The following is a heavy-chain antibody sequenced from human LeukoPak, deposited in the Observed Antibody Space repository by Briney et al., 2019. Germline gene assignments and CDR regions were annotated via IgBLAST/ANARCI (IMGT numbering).Heavy chain of an antibody. V-gene: IGHV1-69-2*01. Sequence: ASVKISCKASGYTFTDYYMHWVQQAPGKGLEWMGRVDPEDGETIYAEKFQGRVTITADTSTDTAYMGLSSLRSEDTAVYYCATGVSTRYCSSTSCSVDYWGQGTLVTVSS. D-gene: IGHD2-2*01. CDR3: ATGVSTRYCSSTSCSVDY. J-gene: IGHJ4*02. CDR1: GYTFTDYY. CDR2: VDPEDGET.